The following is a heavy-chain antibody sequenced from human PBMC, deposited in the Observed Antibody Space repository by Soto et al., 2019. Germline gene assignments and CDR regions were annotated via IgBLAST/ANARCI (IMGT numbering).Heavy chain of an antibody. J-gene: IGHJ4*02. Sequence: GGSLRLSCAASGFTFDDYTMHWVRQAPGKGLEWVSLISWDGGSTYYADSVKGRFTISRDNSKNSLYLQMNSLRTEDTALYYCAKGPSGSYKLDYWGQGTLVTVSS. CDR1: GFTFDDYT. CDR2: ISWDGGST. D-gene: IGHD1-26*01. CDR3: AKGPSGSYKLDY. V-gene: IGHV3-43*01.